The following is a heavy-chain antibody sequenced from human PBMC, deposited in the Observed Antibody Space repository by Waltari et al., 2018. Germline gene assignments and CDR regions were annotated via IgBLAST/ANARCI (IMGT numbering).Heavy chain of an antibody. CDR3: ARDLYDFWSGYCPLGY. CDR1: GFTFSSYG. J-gene: IGHJ4*02. Sequence: QVQLVESGGGVVQPGRSLRLSCAASGFTFSSYGMHWVRQAPGRGVGWVAVIWYDGSNKYYADSVKGRFTISRDNSKNTLYLQMNSLRAEDTAVYYCARDLYDFWSGYCPLGYWGQGTLVTVSS. V-gene: IGHV3-33*01. D-gene: IGHD3-3*01. CDR2: IWYDGSNK.